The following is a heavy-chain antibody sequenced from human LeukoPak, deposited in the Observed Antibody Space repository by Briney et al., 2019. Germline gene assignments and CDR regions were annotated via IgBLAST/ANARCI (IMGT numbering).Heavy chain of an antibody. CDR3: ARTARSIAVAGFDY. D-gene: IGHD6-19*01. CDR2: ILPIFGTT. Sequence: ASVKVSCKASGGTFKNYAISWVRQAPGQGLEWMGGILPIFGTTNYAQKFQARVTITADESTSTAYMEMSSLRSEDTAVYYCARTARSIAVAGFDYWGQGTLVTVSS. V-gene: IGHV1-69*13. J-gene: IGHJ4*02. CDR1: GGTFKNYA.